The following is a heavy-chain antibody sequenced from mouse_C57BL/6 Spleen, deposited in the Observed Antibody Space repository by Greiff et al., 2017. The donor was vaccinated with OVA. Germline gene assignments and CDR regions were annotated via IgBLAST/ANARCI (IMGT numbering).Heavy chain of an antibody. J-gene: IGHJ1*03. Sequence: VQLQQPGAELVRPGSSVKLSCKASGYTFTSYWMHWVKQRPIQGLEWIGNIDPSDSETHYNQKFKDKATLTVDKSSSTAYMTLSSLTSEDSAVYYCARGYGSRRYWYFDVWGTGTTVTVSS. D-gene: IGHD1-1*01. CDR1: GYTFTSYW. CDR2: IDPSDSET. CDR3: ARGYGSRRYWYFDV. V-gene: IGHV1-52*01.